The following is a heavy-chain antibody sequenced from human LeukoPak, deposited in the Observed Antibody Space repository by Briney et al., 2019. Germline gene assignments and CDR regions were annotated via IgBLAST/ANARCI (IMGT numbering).Heavy chain of an antibody. CDR3: ASAIVLRPGSLDY. V-gene: IGHV3-7*05. J-gene: IGHJ4*02. CDR2: IKEDGSEK. Sequence: GGSLRLSCAASGFTFSRYWMSWVRQAPGKGLAWVDNIKEDGSEKYYVDSVKGRFTISRDNAKNSLFLQMNSLRAEDTAVYYCASAIVLRPGSLDYWGQGTLVTVSS. CDR1: GFTFSRYW. D-gene: IGHD3-22*01.